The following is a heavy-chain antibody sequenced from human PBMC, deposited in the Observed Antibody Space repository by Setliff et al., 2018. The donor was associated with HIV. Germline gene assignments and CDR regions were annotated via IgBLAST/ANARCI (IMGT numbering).Heavy chain of an antibody. V-gene: IGHV3-7*03. Sequence: PGGSLRLSCAASGFMFSKYWMSWVRQAPGKGLEWVATIDQDESEIYYVDSVKGRFTISRDNAKNSLYLQMNSLRAEDTAVYYCARGGDRQQLVLIDYWGQGTLVTSPQ. CDR2: IDQDESEI. J-gene: IGHJ4*02. CDR3: ARGGDRQQLVLIDY. CDR1: GFMFSKYW. D-gene: IGHD6-13*01.